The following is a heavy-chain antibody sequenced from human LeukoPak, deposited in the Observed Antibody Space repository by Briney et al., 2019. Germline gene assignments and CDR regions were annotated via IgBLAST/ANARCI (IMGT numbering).Heavy chain of an antibody. J-gene: IGHJ6*02. Sequence: SETLSLTCIVSGGSISSYYWSWIRQPAGKGLEWIGRIYTSGSTNYNPSLKSRVTMSVDTSKNQFSLKLSSVTAADTAVYYCARASAQYSSGWYSGSGMDVWGQGATVTVSS. V-gene: IGHV4-4*07. D-gene: IGHD6-19*01. CDR1: GGSISSYY. CDR2: IYTSGST. CDR3: ARASAQYSSGWYSGSGMDV.